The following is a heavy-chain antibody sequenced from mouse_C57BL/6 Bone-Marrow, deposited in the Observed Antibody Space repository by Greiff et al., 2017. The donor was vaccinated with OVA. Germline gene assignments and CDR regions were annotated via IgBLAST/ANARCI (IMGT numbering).Heavy chain of an antibody. Sequence: EVQLQQSGPELVKPGASVKISCEASGYSFTGYYMNWVKQSPEKSLEWIGEINPSTGGTTYNQKFKAKATLTVDKSSSTAYMQLKSLTSEDSAVYYCARGDYWGQGTTLTVSS. V-gene: IGHV1-42*01. CDR3: ARGDY. CDR2: INPSTGGT. J-gene: IGHJ2*01. CDR1: GYSFTGYY.